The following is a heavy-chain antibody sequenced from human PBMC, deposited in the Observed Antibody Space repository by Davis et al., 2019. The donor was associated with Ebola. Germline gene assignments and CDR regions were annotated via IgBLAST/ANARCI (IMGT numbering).Heavy chain of an antibody. J-gene: IGHJ6*04. CDR1: GGSISSGSYY. Sequence: MPSETLSLTCSVSGGSISSGSYYWGWIRQPPGKGLEWIGSINYSGNTFYNPSLKSRVTISVDTSKNQFSLRLNTVTAADTAVYYCARHPGMDVWGKGTTVTVSS. CDR2: INYSGNT. V-gene: IGHV4-39*01. CDR3: ARHPGMDV.